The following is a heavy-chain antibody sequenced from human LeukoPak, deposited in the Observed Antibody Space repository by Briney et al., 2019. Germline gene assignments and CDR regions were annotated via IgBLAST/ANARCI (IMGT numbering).Heavy chain of an antibody. CDR2: FHNSGTS. D-gene: IGHD3-16*01. CDR3: TRGAGWLIDY. CDR1: DDSISDYY. Sequence: SETLSLTCTVSDDSISDYYRGWIRQPPGKRLEWIGYFHNSGTSTYNPSLKSRVTISADTSKNRFSLKLNSLTTADTAVYYCTRGAGWLIDYWGQGILVTVSS. V-gene: IGHV4-59*01. J-gene: IGHJ4*02.